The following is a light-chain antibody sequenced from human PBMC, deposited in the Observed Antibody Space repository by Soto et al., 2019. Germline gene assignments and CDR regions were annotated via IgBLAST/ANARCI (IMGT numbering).Light chain of an antibody. CDR3: QQYNNWPPST. Sequence: EIVMTQSPATLSVSPGERATLSCRASQSVSSNLAWYQQKPGQAPRVLIYGASTRATGITPRFSGSGSGTEFTLTISSLQSEDFAVYYCQQYNNWPPSTFGRGTKLEIK. CDR2: GAS. J-gene: IGKJ2*02. CDR1: QSVSSN. V-gene: IGKV3-15*01.